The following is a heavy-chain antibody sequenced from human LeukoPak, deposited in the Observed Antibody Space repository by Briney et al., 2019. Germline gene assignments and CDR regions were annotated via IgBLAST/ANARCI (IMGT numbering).Heavy chain of an antibody. J-gene: IGHJ4*02. CDR1: GFTFSTSW. D-gene: IGHD6-19*01. CDR3: ARDSSGPFEY. Sequence: PGGSLRLSCAASGFTFSTSWMYWVRQAPGKGLVWVSHINGDGSTSKYADSVKGRFTISRDNAKSTLYLQMNSLRADDTAMYYCARDSSGPFEYWGQGTLVTVS. CDR2: INGDGSTS. V-gene: IGHV3-74*01.